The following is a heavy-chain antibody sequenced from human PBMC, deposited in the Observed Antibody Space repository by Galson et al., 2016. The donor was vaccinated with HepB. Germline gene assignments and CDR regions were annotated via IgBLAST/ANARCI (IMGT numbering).Heavy chain of an antibody. D-gene: IGHD2-15*01. V-gene: IGHV3-72*01. CDR1: GFTFSDHY. CDR3: ARALVVVVAARGWSDAFDI. J-gene: IGHJ3*02. Sequence: SLRLSCAASGFTFSDHYMDWVRQAPGKGLEWVGRTRNKANSYTTEYAASVKGRFTISRDDSKNSLYLEMNSLKTEDTAVYYCARALVVVVAARGWSDAFDIWGQGTMVTVS. CDR2: TRNKANSYTT.